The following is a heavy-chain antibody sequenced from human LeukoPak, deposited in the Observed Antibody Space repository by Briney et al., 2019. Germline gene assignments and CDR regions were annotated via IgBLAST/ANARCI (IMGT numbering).Heavy chain of an antibody. J-gene: IGHJ4*02. CDR3: ARGPVGYSYGYYFDY. Sequence: SGGSLRLSCAASGFTFSSYAMHWVRQAPGKGLEWVAVTSYDGSNKYYADSVKGRFTISRDNSKNTLYLQMNSLRAEDTAVYYCARGPVGYSYGYYFDYWGQGTLVTVSS. CDR2: TSYDGSNK. CDR1: GFTFSSYA. D-gene: IGHD5-18*01. V-gene: IGHV3-30-3*01.